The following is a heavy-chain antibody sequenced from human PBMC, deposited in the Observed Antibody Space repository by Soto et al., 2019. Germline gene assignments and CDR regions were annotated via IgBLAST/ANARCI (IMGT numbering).Heavy chain of an antibody. CDR3: ARGEGIAVAADY. V-gene: IGHV3-33*01. D-gene: IGHD6-19*01. J-gene: IGHJ4*02. CDR1: GFTFSSYG. Sequence: QVQLVESGGGVVQPGRSLRLSCAASGFTFSSYGMHWVRQAPGKGLEWVAVIWYDGSNKYYADSVKGRFTISRDNSKNTLYLQMNSLRAEDTAVYYCARGEGIAVAADYWGQGTLFTVSS. CDR2: IWYDGSNK.